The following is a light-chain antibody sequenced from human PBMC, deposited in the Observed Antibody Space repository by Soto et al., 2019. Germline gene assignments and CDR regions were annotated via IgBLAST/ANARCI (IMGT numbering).Light chain of an antibody. V-gene: IGKV3-11*01. Sequence: EIVLTQSPATLSLSPGERATLSCRASQSISNHLAWYQQKRGQAPRLLIYDASNRATGLPARFSGSGSGTDFTLTISSLEPEDFAVYYCQQRSNWPLTFGGGTKVEIK. J-gene: IGKJ4*01. CDR3: QQRSNWPLT. CDR1: QSISNH. CDR2: DAS.